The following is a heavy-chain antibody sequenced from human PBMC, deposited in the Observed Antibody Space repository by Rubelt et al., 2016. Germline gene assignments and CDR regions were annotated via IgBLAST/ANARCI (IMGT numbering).Heavy chain of an antibody. CDR3: MRGRHSSSWYEYDY. V-gene: IGHV1-8*01. CDR2: MNAARAQT. J-gene: IGHJ4*02. CDR1: AYTFTNYD. D-gene: IGHD6-13*01. Sequence: QVPLVQSGAEVKKPGASVKVSCKASAYTFTNYDINWVRQATGQELEWMGWMNAARAQTGYAQKFQARDTMTTNTSISTADMWIGSLRFEETAVYYCMRGRHSSSWYEYDYWGQGTLVTVSS.